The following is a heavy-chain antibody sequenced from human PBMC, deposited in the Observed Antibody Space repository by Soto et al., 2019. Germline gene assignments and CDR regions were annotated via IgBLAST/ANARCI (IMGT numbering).Heavy chain of an antibody. J-gene: IGHJ4*02. CDR1: GVSIGDSDYF. V-gene: IGHV4-39*01. D-gene: IGHD1-1*01. CDR3: ARLPRTTVHGTGTDY. Sequence: QLQLQESGPGLLKPSETLSLTCTVSGVSIGDSDYFWGWIRQPPGKGLEWIARINSGGRTFYHPSLKTRVAISVDSSKNQFCLTLPYMAAGDTAIYYCARLPRTTVHGTGTDYWGQGTLVTVSS. CDR2: INSGGRT.